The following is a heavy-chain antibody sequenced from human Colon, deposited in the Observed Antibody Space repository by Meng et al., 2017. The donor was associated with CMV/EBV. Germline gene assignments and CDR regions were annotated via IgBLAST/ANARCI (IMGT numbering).Heavy chain of an antibody. Sequence: GESLKISCAASGFTFNTFDMTWVRQAPGEGLEWVSGLLGRTNNAYYAESVKGRFTISRDNSKNTLYLQMSSLRVEDTAIYDCVKGAWHDYWGQGTLVTVSS. CDR2: LLGRTNNA. J-gene: IGHJ4*02. D-gene: IGHD5-12*01. CDR1: GFTFNTFD. V-gene: IGHV3-23*01. CDR3: VKGAWHDY.